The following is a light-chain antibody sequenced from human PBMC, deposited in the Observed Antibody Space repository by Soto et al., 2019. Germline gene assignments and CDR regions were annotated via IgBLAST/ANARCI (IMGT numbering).Light chain of an antibody. Sequence: EIVLTQSPDALSLSPGERVSLSCRASRPVVRQYIAWYNQKPGQAPSLLIYGAFTRATGIPARFSGTGSGTEFTLTISSLQSEDFALYYCQQYNDWPLTFGQGTKVDIK. V-gene: IGKV3-15*01. J-gene: IGKJ1*01. CDR3: QQYNDWPLT. CDR2: GAF. CDR1: RPVVRQ.